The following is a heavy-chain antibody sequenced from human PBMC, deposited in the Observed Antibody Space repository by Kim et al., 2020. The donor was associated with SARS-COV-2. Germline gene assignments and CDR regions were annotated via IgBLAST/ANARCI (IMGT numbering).Heavy chain of an antibody. J-gene: IGHJ4*02. CDR3: ARHFGMVAATGADY. D-gene: IGHD2-15*01. V-gene: IGHV4-39*01. Sequence: NPSLKSRVTISVDTSKNQFSLKLSSVTAADTAVYYCARHFGMVAATGADYWGQGTLVTVSS.